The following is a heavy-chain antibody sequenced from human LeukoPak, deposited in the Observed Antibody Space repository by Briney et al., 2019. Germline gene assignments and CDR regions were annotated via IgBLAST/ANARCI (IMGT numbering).Heavy chain of an antibody. Sequence: RSSETLSLTCTVSGGPISSGDYYWSWIRQPPGKGLEWIGYIYYGGSTYYNPSLKSRVTISVDTSKNQFSLKLSSVTAADTAVYYCARDQTGFDYWGQGTLVTVSS. D-gene: IGHD3-9*01. J-gene: IGHJ4*02. CDR1: GGPISSGDYY. V-gene: IGHV4-30-4*08. CDR3: ARDQTGFDY. CDR2: IYYGGST.